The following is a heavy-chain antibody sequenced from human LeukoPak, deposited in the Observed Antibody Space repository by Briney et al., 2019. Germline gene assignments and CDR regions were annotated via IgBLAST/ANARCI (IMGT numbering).Heavy chain of an antibody. V-gene: IGHV4-38-2*02. D-gene: IGHD3-10*01. Sequence: SETLSLTCTVSGYSISSGYYWGWIRQPPGKGLEWIGSIYHSGSTYYNPSLKSRVTISVDTSKNQFSLKLSSVTAADTAVYYCARARTSYGSGSRYFDYWGQGTLVTVSS. CDR1: GYSISSGYY. CDR2: IYHSGST. CDR3: ARARTSYGSGSRYFDY. J-gene: IGHJ4*02.